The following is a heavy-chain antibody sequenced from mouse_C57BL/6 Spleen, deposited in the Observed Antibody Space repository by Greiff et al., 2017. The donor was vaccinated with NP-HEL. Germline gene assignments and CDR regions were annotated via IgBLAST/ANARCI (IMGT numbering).Heavy chain of an antibody. CDR2: IYPGSGNT. V-gene: IGHV1-76*01. J-gene: IGHJ2*01. Sequence: QVQLQQSGAELVRPGASVKLSCKASGYTFTDYYINWVKQRPGQGLEWIARIYPGSGNTYYNEKFKGKATLTAEKSSSTAYMQLSSLTSEDSAVYFCAREGGYYSYYFDYWGQGTTLRVSS. CDR3: AREGGYYSYYFDY. CDR1: GYTFTDYY. D-gene: IGHD2-3*01.